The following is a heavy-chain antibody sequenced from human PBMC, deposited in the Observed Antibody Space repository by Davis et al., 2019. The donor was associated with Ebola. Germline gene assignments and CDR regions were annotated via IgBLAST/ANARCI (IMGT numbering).Heavy chain of an antibody. CDR3: ARDSGGYCSGGSCYARGLYYYYGMDV. J-gene: IGHJ6*02. D-gene: IGHD2-15*01. Sequence: GESLKISCAASGFTVSSNYMSWVRQAPGKGLEWVSVIYSGGSTYYADSVEGRFTISRDNSKNTLYLQMNSLRAEDTAVYYCARDSGGYCSGGSCYARGLYYYYGMDVWGQGTTVTVSS. CDR1: GFTVSSNY. V-gene: IGHV3-53*01. CDR2: IYSGGST.